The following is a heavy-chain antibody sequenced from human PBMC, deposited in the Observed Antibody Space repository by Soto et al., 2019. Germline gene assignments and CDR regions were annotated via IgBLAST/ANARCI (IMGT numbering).Heavy chain of an antibody. CDR2: MNPNSGNT. CDR3: ARAVYDFWSGYGSDY. CDR1: GYTFTSYD. J-gene: IGHJ4*02. Sequence: ASVKVSCKASGYTFTSYDINWVRQATGQGLAWMGWMNPNSGNTGYAQKFQGRVTMTRNTSISTAYMELSSLRSEDTAVYYCARAVYDFWSGYGSDYWGQGTLVTVSS. V-gene: IGHV1-8*01. D-gene: IGHD3-3*01.